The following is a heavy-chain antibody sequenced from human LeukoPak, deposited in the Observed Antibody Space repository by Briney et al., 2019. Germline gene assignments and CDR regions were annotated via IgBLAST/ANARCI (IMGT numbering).Heavy chain of an antibody. D-gene: IGHD3-10*01. J-gene: IGHJ4*02. CDR3: ARDYFGGTSLDY. CDR1: GFTVSSNY. Sequence: GGSLRLSCAASGFTVSSNYMSWVRQAPGKGLEWVSVIYSGGSTYYADSVKGRFTISRDNAKNSLYLQMNSLRAEDTAVYYCARDYFGGTSLDYWGQGTLVTVSS. CDR2: IYSGGST. V-gene: IGHV3-66*01.